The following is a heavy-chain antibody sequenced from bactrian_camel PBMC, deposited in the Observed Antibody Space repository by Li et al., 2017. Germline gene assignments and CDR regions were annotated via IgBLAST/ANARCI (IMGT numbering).Heavy chain of an antibody. CDR1: GNTGRYNS. D-gene: IGHD4*01. CDR2: IYTDDIP. CDR3: AARRRPLRGYACGTALNRGTNEFDA. J-gene: IGHJ6*01. Sequence: QLVESGGGSVQAGGSLRLSCTASGNTGRYNSMAWFRQALGKERETIAAIYTDDIPYYHGSVKGRFTVSQDNAKNTVYLQMNSVKPDDTDMYYCAARRRPLRGYACGTALNRGTNEFDAWGQGTQVTVS. V-gene: IGHV3S53*01.